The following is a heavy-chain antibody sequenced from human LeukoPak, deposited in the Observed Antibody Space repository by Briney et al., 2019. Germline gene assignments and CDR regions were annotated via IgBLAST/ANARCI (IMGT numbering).Heavy chain of an antibody. CDR1: GFSISSFP. Sequence: GGSLRLSCADSGFSISSFPFNWVRQAPGKGLEWVSSISNSDGSTYYADFVKGRFTISRDNSKNTLHLQMNSLRAEDTAVYYCAKSLGVGGYTRYKGFDQWGQGTLVTVSS. J-gene: IGHJ4*02. D-gene: IGHD5-24*01. CDR2: ISNSDGST. V-gene: IGHV3-23*01. CDR3: AKSLGVGGYTRYKGFDQ.